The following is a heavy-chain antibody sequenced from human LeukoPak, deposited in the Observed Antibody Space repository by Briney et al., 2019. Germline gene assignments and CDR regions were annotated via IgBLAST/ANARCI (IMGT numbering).Heavy chain of an antibody. D-gene: IGHD3-22*01. V-gene: IGHV1-18*01. CDR2: ISAYNGNA. Sequence: GASVKVSCKASGYTFTSYGISWVRQAPGQGLEWMGWISAYNGNANYAQKLQGRVTMTTDTSASTAYMELRSLRSDDTAVYYCARVRAPYYYDSSGYYEYWGQGTLVTVSS. J-gene: IGHJ4*02. CDR3: ARVRAPYYYDSSGYYEY. CDR1: GYTFTSYG.